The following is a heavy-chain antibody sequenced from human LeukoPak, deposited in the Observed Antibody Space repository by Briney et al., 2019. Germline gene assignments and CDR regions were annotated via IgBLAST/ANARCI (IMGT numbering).Heavy chain of an antibody. J-gene: IGHJ3*02. D-gene: IGHD3-9*01. CDR3: ARLVRYFDWNLVVAFDI. V-gene: IGHV4-34*01. Sequence: SGTLSLTCAVYGGSFSGYYWSWIRQAPGKGLEWIGEINHSGSTNYNPSLKSRVTISVDTSKNQFSLKLSSVTAADTAVYYCARLVRYFDWNLVVAFDIWGQGTMVTVSS. CDR2: INHSGST. CDR1: GGSFSGYY.